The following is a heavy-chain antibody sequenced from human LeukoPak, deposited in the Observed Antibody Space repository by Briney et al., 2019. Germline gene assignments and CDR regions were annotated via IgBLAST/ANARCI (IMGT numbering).Heavy chain of an antibody. CDR3: ARATSSYFYYMDV. Sequence: PSETLSLTCTVSGGSISSYYWSWIRQPPGKGLEWIGFIFYSGTTNYSPSLKSRVTISADTSKNQFSLNVSSVTAADTAVYYCARATSSYFYYMDVWGKGTTVTISS. J-gene: IGHJ6*03. CDR2: IFYSGTT. D-gene: IGHD5-12*01. CDR1: GGSISSYY. V-gene: IGHV4-59*08.